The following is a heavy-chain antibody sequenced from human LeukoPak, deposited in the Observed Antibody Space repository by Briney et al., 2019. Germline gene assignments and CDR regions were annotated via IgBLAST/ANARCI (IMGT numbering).Heavy chain of an antibody. CDR3: ATGGSGTYSDY. CDR2: IYYSGST. J-gene: IGHJ4*02. V-gene: IGHV4-59*01. Sequence: SETLSLTCTVSLVSISSYYWSWIRQPPGKGLEWIGYIYYSGSTNYNPSLKSRVTISVDTSKNQVSLKLTSVTAADTAVYYCATGGSGTYSDYWGQGTLVTVSS. CDR1: LVSISSYY. D-gene: IGHD3-10*01.